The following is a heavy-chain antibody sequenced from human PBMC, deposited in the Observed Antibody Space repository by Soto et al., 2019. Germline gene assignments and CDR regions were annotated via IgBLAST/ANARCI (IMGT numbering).Heavy chain of an antibody. CDR2: ISYDGSSK. CDR3: ARQAMEARKCFYSFLDV. D-gene: IGHD5-18*01. Sequence: QVHLMESGGGVVQPGRSLRLSCAASGFTFGDFAMHWFRQAPGKGLEWVTLISYDGSSKYFADSVRGRFSISRDNSKNTLFLQLNCVRAEDTAIYFCARQAMEARKCFYSFLDVWGQGTRVIVSS. V-gene: IGHV3-30-3*01. J-gene: IGHJ6*02. CDR1: GFTFGDFA.